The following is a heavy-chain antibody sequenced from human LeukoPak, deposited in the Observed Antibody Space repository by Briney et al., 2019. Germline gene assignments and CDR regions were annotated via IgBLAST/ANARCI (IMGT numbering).Heavy chain of an antibody. D-gene: IGHD3-22*01. CDR3: ASPHDSSGYPGTFDY. CDR2: ISSSGSTI. V-gene: IGHV3-11*01. CDR1: GFTFSDYY. Sequence: GGSLRLSCAASGFTFSDYYMSWIRQAPGKGLEWVSYISSSGSTIYYADSVKGRFTISRDNAKNSLYLQMNSLRAEDTAVYYCASPHDSSGYPGTFDYWGQGTLVTVSS. J-gene: IGHJ4*02.